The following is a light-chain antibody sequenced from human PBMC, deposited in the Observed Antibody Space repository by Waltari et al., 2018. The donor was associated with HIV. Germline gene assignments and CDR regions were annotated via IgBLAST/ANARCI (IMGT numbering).Light chain of an antibody. CDR2: QDT. V-gene: IGLV3-1*01. CDR3: QTWDSNYVV. CDR1: RLGNKY. Sequence: SSELTQPPSVSVSAGLTAIRTCSGDRLGNKYAFWYQQKPGQPPVLVIYQDTKRPSGIPERFSGSNSGTTATLTISGTQAMDEAEYYCQTWDSNYVVFGGGTKLTVL. J-gene: IGLJ2*01.